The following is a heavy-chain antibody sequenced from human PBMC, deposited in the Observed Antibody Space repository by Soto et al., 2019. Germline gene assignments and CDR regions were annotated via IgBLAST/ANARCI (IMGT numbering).Heavy chain of an antibody. D-gene: IGHD3-9*01. Sequence: QVQLQQWGAGLLKPSETLSLTCAVYGGSFSGYYWSWIRQPPGKGLEWIGEINHSGSTNYNPSLKRRVPISVDTSKNQFSLKLSSVTAADTAVYYCARGRHILTGYYRDLNYGMDVWGQGTTVTVSS. J-gene: IGHJ6*02. CDR3: ARGRHILTGYYRDLNYGMDV. CDR2: INHSGST. V-gene: IGHV4-34*01. CDR1: GGSFSGYY.